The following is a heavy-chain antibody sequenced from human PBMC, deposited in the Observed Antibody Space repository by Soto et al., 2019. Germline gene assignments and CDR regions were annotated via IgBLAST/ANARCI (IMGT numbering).Heavy chain of an antibody. CDR3: AAVAIAAAGTPRPQYYFDY. V-gene: IGHV1-58*02. CDR1: GFTFTSSA. D-gene: IGHD6-13*01. CDR2: IVVGSGNT. Sequence: ASVKVSCKASGFTFTSSAMQWVRQARGQRLEWIGWIVVGSGNTNYAQKFQERVTITRDMSTSTAYMELSSLRSEDTAVYYCAAVAIAAAGTPRPQYYFDYWGQGTLVTVPS. J-gene: IGHJ4*02.